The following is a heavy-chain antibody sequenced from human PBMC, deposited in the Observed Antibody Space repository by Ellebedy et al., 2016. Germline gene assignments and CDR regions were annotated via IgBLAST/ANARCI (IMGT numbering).Heavy chain of an antibody. V-gene: IGHV1-46*01. J-gene: IGHJ2*01. Sequence: ASVKVSCXASGYTFTSYYMHWVRQAPGQGLEWMGIINPSGGSTSYAQKFQGRVTMTRDTSTSTVYMELSSLRSEDTAVYYCAADGEYTYGKRPGWYFDLWGRGTLVTVSS. CDR2: INPSGGST. D-gene: IGHD5-18*01. CDR3: AADGEYTYGKRPGWYFDL. CDR1: GYTFTSYY.